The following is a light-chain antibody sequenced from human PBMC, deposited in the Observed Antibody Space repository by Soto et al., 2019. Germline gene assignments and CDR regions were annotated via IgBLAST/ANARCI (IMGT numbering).Light chain of an antibody. CDR3: QRYNSYSRT. V-gene: IGKV1-5*01. CDR2: DAS. Sequence: DIQMTQSPSTLSASVGDSVTITCRASQNVNNWVAWYQQKPGKAPRFLIYDASSLESGVPSRFSGSGSGTDFTLTMSCLQPDDFATYYCQRYNSYSRTFGQGTKVEIK. CDR1: QNVNNW. J-gene: IGKJ1*01.